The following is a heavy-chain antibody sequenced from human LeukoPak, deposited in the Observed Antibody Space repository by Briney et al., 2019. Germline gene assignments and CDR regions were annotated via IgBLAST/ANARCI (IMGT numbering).Heavy chain of an antibody. V-gene: IGHV4-34*01. D-gene: IGHD2-2*01. CDR3: ARGGQDIVVVPAAIQTGTEYFQH. J-gene: IGHJ1*01. Sequence: PAETLSLTCAAYGWTFSGYYWHWIRQPPGKGLEWIGEINHSGSTNYNPSLKSRVTISVDTSKNQFSLKLSSVTAADTAVYYCARGGQDIVVVPAAIQTGTEYFQHWGQGTLVTVSS. CDR2: INHSGST. CDR1: GWTFSGYY.